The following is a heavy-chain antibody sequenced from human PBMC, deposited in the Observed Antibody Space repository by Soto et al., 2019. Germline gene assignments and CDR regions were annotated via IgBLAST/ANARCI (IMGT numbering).Heavy chain of an antibody. Sequence: EVQLLESGGDLAQPGGSLRLICAASGFTFSNYAMTWVRQSPGKGLEWVSTITSAGSTFYGDTVKGRFTISRDNSKSTLYLQMNSLGAEDTAVYYCAKNDLFHSQSSGCANRVDSCGQGTVFTVSS. CDR2: ITSAGST. J-gene: IGHJ4*02. CDR1: GFTFSNYA. D-gene: IGHD3-22*01. V-gene: IGHV3-23*01. CDR3: AKNDLFHSQSSGCANRVDS.